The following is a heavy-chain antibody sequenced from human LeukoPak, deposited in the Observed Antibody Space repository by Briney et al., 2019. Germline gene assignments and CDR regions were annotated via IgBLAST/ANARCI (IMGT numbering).Heavy chain of an antibody. V-gene: IGHV4-31*03. Sequence: SETLSLTCTVSGASISSGGFYWSWIRQHPGKGLEWIGHIYYSGSTYYNPSLKSRVTISVDTSKNQFSLKLSSVTAADTAVYYCARDNIVRSSGWYNWFDPWGQGTLVTVSS. J-gene: IGHJ5*02. CDR1: GASISSGGFY. CDR3: ARDNIVRSSGWYNWFDP. D-gene: IGHD6-19*01. CDR2: IYYSGST.